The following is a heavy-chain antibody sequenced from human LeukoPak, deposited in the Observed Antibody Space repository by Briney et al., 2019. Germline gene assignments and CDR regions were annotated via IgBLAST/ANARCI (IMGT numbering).Heavy chain of an antibody. CDR2: IWYDGGNK. CDR3: ARNLRPITMVRGVIIPVFDP. V-gene: IGHV3-33*01. D-gene: IGHD3-10*01. CDR1: GFTFSSYG. Sequence: GRSLRLSCAASGFTFSSYGMHWVRQAPGKGLEWVAVIWYDGGNKYYADSVKGRFTISRDNSKNTLYLQMNSLRAEDTAVYYCARNLRPITMVRGVIIPVFDPWGQGTLVTVSS. J-gene: IGHJ5*02.